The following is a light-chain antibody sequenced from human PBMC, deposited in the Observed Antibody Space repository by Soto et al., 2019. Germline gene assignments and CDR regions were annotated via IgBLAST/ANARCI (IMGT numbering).Light chain of an antibody. CDR1: QSVSSY. J-gene: IGKJ3*01. CDR3: QKRSNWPLT. CDR2: DAS. Sequence: EIVLPQSPATLSLSPGARAPLSGRASQSVSSYLAWYQQKPGQAHRLLIYDASNRATGIPARFSGSGSGTDFTLTISSLEPEDFAVYYCQKRSNWPLTFGPGTKVDIK. V-gene: IGKV3-11*01.